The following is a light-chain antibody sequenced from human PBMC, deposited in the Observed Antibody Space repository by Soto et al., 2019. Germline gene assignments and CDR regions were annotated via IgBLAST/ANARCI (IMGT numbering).Light chain of an antibody. CDR1: QSLLHSNGYNY. Sequence: DIVMTQSPLSLPVTPGESASISCRSSQSLLHSNGYNYFDWYLQKPGQSPQLLIYLGSNLASGVPDRFSGSGSGTDFTLKISRVEAEDVGVYYCMQALQTPLTFGQGTRLEIK. CDR3: MQALQTPLT. J-gene: IGKJ5*01. V-gene: IGKV2-28*01. CDR2: LGS.